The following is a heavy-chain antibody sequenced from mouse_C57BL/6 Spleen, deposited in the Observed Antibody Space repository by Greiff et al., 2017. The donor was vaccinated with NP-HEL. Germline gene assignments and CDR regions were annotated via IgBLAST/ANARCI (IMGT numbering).Heavy chain of an antibody. CDR2: IYPGNSDT. Sequence: VQLQQSGTVLARPGASVKMSCKTSGYTFTSYWMHWVKQRPGQGLEWIGAIYPGNSDTSYNQKFKGKAKLTAVTSASTAYMELSSLTNEDSAVYYCTRGLIYDCYYEGAWFAYWGQGTLVTVSA. V-gene: IGHV1-5*01. D-gene: IGHD2-3*01. J-gene: IGHJ3*01. CDR1: GYTFTSYW. CDR3: TRGLIYDCYYEGAWFAY.